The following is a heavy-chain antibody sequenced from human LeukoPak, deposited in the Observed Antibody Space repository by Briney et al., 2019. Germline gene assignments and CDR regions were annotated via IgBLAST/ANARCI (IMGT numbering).Heavy chain of an antibody. V-gene: IGHV4-4*07. CDR1: GGSISSYY. J-gene: IGHJ4*02. Sequence: SETLSLTCTGSGGSISSYYWSWIRQPAGKGLEWIGRIYTSGSTNYNPSLKSRVTMSVDTSKNQFSLKLSSVTAADTGVYYCARSEGYDFWSGHRDWGQGTLVTVSS. CDR2: IYTSGST. D-gene: IGHD3-3*01. CDR3: ARSEGYDFWSGHRD.